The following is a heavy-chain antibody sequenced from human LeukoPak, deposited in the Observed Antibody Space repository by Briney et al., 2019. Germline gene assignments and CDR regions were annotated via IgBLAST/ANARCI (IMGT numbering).Heavy chain of an antibody. J-gene: IGHJ6*02. CDR3: ARDRSYGGNHYYGMDV. Sequence: SETLSLTCTVSGGSISSGDYYWSWIRQPPGKGLEWIGCIYYSGSTYYNPSLKSRVTISVDTSKNQFSLKLSSATAADTAVYYCARDRSYGGNHYYGMDVWGQGTTVTVSS. D-gene: IGHD4-23*01. CDR2: IYYSGST. V-gene: IGHV4-30-4*01. CDR1: GGSISSGDYY.